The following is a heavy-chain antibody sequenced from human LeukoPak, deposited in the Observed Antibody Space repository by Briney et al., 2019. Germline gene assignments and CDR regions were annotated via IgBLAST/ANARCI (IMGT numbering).Heavy chain of an antibody. CDR1: GFTFRSYA. Sequence: PGGSLRLSCVASGFTFRSYAMNWVRQAPGKGLEWVSYMSSDSSSINYADSVKGRFTISRDSAKNSLFLQMDSPRADDTAVYYCARGEVATTYYYGMDVWGQGTTVTVSS. V-gene: IGHV3-48*04. J-gene: IGHJ6*02. D-gene: IGHD5-12*01. CDR2: MSSDSSSI. CDR3: ARGEVATTYYYGMDV.